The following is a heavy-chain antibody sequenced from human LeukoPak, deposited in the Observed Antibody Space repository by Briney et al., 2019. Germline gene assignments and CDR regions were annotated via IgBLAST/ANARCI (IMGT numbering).Heavy chain of an antibody. Sequence: GESLKISCKGSGYSFTSYWIGWVRQMPGKGLEWMGIIYPGDSDTRYSPSFQGQVTISADKSISTAYLQWSSLKASDTAMYYCARSRYYYDSSGYVNWYFDLWGRGTLVTVSS. CDR3: ARSRYYYDSSGYVNWYFDL. D-gene: IGHD3-22*01. CDR2: IYPGDSDT. V-gene: IGHV5-51*01. CDR1: GYSFTSYW. J-gene: IGHJ2*01.